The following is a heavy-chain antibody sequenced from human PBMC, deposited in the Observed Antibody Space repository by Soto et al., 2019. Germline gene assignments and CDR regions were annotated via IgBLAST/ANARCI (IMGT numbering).Heavy chain of an antibody. Sequence: SVKVSCKAFGGTFISYAISWVRQAPGQGLEWMGGIIPIFGTANYAQKFQGRVTITADESTSTAYMELSSLRSEDTAVYYCARGAVMRAVRYNWFDPRGQGTLVTVSS. CDR3: ARGAVMRAVRYNWFDP. CDR2: IIPIFGTA. V-gene: IGHV1-69*01. D-gene: IGHD6-19*01. J-gene: IGHJ5*02. CDR1: GGTFISYA.